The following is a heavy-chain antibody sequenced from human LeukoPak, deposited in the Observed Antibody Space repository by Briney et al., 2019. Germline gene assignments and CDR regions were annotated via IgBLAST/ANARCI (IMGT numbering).Heavy chain of an antibody. Sequence: ASVKVSCKASGYTFTDYYMHWVRQAPGQGLEWMGWINPNSGGTNYAQKFQGRVTMTRDTSISTAYMELSRLRSDDTAVYYCAIPTYSGYEFDYWGQGTLVTVSS. CDR1: GYTFTDYY. D-gene: IGHD5-12*01. V-gene: IGHV1-2*02. J-gene: IGHJ4*02. CDR3: AIPTYSGYEFDY. CDR2: INPNSGGT.